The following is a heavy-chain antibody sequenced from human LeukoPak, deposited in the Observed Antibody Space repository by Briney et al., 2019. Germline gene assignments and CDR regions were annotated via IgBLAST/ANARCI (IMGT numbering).Heavy chain of an antibody. V-gene: IGHV4-34*01. D-gene: IGHD6-13*01. CDR3: ARVMVRTSSWRFDY. CDR1: GGSFSGYY. CDR2: INHSGST. J-gene: IGHJ4*02. Sequence: SETLSLTCAVYGGSFSGYYWSWIRQPPGKGLEWIGEINHSGSTNYNPSLKSRVTISVDTSKNQFSLKLSSVTAADTAVYYCARVMVRTSSWRFDYWGQGTLVTVSS.